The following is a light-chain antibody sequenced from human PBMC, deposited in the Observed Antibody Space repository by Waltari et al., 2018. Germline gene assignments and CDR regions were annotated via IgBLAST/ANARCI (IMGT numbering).Light chain of an antibody. V-gene: IGLV3-25*03. CDR3: QSADSSGWV. J-gene: IGLJ3*02. CDR2: KDT. CDR1: ALPNQF. Sequence: SYELTQPPSLSVSPGQTASITCSGDALPNQFGYWYQQKAGQATVLVIYKDTERPSGIPERFSGSSSGTTVTLTISAVQAEDEADYYCQSADSSGWVFGGGTKLTVL.